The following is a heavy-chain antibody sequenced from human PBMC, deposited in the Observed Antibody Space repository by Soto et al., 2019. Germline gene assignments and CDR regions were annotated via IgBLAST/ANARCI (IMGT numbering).Heavy chain of an antibody. CDR3: AKDRGLYCGGDCYYGMDV. J-gene: IGHJ6*02. V-gene: IGHV3-30*18. Sequence: PGGSLRLSCAASGFTFSSYGMHWVRQAPGKGLERVAVISYDGSNKYYADSVKGRFTISRDNSKNTLYLQMNSLRAEDTAVYYCAKDRGLYCGGDCYYGMDVWGQGTTVTVSS. CDR1: GFTFSSYG. D-gene: IGHD2-21*01. CDR2: ISYDGSNK.